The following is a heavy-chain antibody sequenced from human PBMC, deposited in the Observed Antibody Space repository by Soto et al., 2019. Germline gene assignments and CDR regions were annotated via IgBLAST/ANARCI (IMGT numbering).Heavy chain of an antibody. CDR2: ISTSGTT. CDR3: ARDICSGGSCSVNWFAP. D-gene: IGHD2-15*01. V-gene: IGHV4-4*07. Sequence: YETLSLTCTVSGGCISSFYWSWIRQPAGEGLEWIGRISTSGTTNYNPSLKSRVSMSADTSKNQFSLRLSSVTAADTAVYYCARDICSGGSCSVNWFAPWGQGTLVTVSS. J-gene: IGHJ5*02. CDR1: GGCISSFY.